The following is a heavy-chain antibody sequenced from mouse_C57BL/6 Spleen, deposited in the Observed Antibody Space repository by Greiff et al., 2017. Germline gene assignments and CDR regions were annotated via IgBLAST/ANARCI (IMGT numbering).Heavy chain of an antibody. CDR2: INPYNGGT. J-gene: IGHJ3*01. Sequence: EVQLQQSGPVLVKPGASVKMSCKASGYTFTDYYMNWVKQSHGKSLEWIGVINPYNGGTSYNQKFKGKATLTVDKSSSTAYMALNSLTSEDSAVYYCARFPDYGSSPGWFAYWGQGTLVTVSA. CDR3: ARFPDYGSSPGWFAY. D-gene: IGHD1-1*01. V-gene: IGHV1-19*01. CDR1: GYTFTDYY.